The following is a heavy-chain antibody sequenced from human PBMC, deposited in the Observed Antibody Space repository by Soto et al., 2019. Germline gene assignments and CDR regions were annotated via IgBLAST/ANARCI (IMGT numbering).Heavy chain of an antibody. Sequence: QVQLVQSGAEVKEPGASVKVSCKASGYSFTTSGITWVRQAPGQGLEWMGWISTYNGNTNYAQKLHDRVTLTTDTSTSTAYMELRSLRSDDTAVYYCARRLYGDYDYWGQGTLVTVSS. V-gene: IGHV1-18*01. J-gene: IGHJ4*02. CDR3: ARRLYGDYDY. CDR1: GYSFTTSG. CDR2: ISTYNGNT. D-gene: IGHD4-17*01.